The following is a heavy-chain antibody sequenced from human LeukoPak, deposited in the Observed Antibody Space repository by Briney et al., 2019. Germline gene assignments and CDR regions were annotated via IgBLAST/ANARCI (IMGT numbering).Heavy chain of an antibody. J-gene: IGHJ6*02. CDR2: IIPIFGTA. CDR1: GGTFSSYA. Sequence: SVKVSCKASGGTFSSYAISWVRQAPGQGLEWTGGIIPIFGTANYAQKFQGRVTITADESTSTAYMELSSLRSEDTAVYYCARGALDSRFYYYGMDVWGQGTTVTVSS. D-gene: IGHD5-12*01. CDR3: ARGALDSRFYYYGMDV. V-gene: IGHV1-69*01.